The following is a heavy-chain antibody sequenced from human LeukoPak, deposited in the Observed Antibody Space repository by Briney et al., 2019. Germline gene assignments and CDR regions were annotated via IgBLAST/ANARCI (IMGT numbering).Heavy chain of an antibody. CDR2: INPNRGGT. D-gene: IGHD1-1*01. V-gene: IGHV1-2*02. CDR3: ARAGMTTYYYYYYMDV. CDR1: GYTFTRYY. Sequence: GASVTVSCKASGYTFTRYYMHWVRQAPRQGLEWMGLINPNRGGTNYAQKFHGRGTMTSDTSISTAYMELSRLRSDDTAVYYCARAGMTTYYYYYYMDVWGKGTTVTVSS. J-gene: IGHJ6*03.